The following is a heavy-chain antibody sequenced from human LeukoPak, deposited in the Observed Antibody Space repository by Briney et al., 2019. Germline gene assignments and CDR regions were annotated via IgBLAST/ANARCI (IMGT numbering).Heavy chain of an antibody. V-gene: IGHV4-61*08. J-gene: IGHJ4*02. Sequence: SGTLSLTCTVSGGSISSGGYYWSWIRQHPGKGLEWIGYVYYSGSTNYNPSLKSRVTISVDTSKNQFSLKLSSVTAADTAVYYCARHLLPYFDYWGQGTLVTVSS. CDR1: GGSISSGGYY. CDR2: VYYSGST. D-gene: IGHD1-26*01. CDR3: ARHLLPYFDY.